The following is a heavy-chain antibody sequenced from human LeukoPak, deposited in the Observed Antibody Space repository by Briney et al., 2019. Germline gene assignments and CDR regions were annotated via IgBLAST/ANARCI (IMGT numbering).Heavy chain of an antibody. CDR1: GSYISSGYY. D-gene: IGHD3-22*01. J-gene: IGHJ3*02. CDR2: AFHTGTT. V-gene: IGHV4-38-2*01. Sequence: SETLSLTCAVSGSYISSGYYWGWIRQPPGQGLEWIGNAFHTGTTNYNPSLKSRVTISVDSSKKYFSLKLRSMTAADTAVYFCARLPYDSIGYYAFDIWGQGTIVTVSS. CDR3: ARLPYDSIGYYAFDI.